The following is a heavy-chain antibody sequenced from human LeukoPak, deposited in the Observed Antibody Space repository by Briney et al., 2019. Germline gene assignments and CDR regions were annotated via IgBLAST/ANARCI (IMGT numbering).Heavy chain of an antibody. J-gene: IGHJ4*02. CDR2: INSDGSST. CDR3: ARDLSSGYYYAGFDY. CDR1: GFTFSSYW. V-gene: IGHV3-74*01. Sequence: GGSLRLSCAASGFTFSSYWMHWVRQAPGKRLVWVSRINSDGSSTSYADSVKGRFTISRDNAKNTLYLQINSLRAEDTAVYYCARDLSSGYYYAGFDYWGQGTLVTVSS. D-gene: IGHD3-22*01.